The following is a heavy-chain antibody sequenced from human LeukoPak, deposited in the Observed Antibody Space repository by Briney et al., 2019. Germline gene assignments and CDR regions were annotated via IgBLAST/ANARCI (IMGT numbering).Heavy chain of an antibody. CDR2: ISGSSSYI. V-gene: IGHV3-21*01. CDR3: AREYCSGGSCPPIGY. D-gene: IGHD2-15*01. CDR1: GFTFRSYS. J-gene: IGHJ4*02. Sequence: GGSLRLSCAASGFTFRSYSMNWVRQAPGKGLEWVSLISGSSSYIYYADSVKGRFTISRDNAKNSLYLQMNSLRAEDTAVYYCAREYCSGGSCPPIGYWGQGTLVTVSS.